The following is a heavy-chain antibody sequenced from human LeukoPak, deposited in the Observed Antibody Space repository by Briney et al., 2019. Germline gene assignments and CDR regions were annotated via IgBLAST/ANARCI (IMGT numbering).Heavy chain of an antibody. Sequence: GESLKISCKGTGYTFTSYWIGWVRQMPGKGLEWMGIIYPGDSDTRYSPSFQGQVTISADKFISTAYLQWSSLKASDTAMYYCARRDSAWYYFDYWGQGTLVTVSS. CDR3: ARRDSAWYYFDY. CDR2: IYPGDSDT. D-gene: IGHD6-19*01. V-gene: IGHV5-51*01. J-gene: IGHJ4*02. CDR1: GYTFTSYW.